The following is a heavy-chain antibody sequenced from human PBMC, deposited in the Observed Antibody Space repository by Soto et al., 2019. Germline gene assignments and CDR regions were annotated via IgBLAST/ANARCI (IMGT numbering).Heavy chain of an antibody. Sequence: GASVKVSCKASGYTFTSYGISWVRQAPGQGLEWMGWINPYNGNTKYAQKLQGRVTMTTDTSTSTAYMEPRSLRSDDTAVYYCARDAAVGLFDYWGQGTLVTVSS. CDR1: GYTFTSYG. CDR3: ARDAAVGLFDY. J-gene: IGHJ4*02. D-gene: IGHD1-26*01. CDR2: INPYNGNT. V-gene: IGHV1-18*01.